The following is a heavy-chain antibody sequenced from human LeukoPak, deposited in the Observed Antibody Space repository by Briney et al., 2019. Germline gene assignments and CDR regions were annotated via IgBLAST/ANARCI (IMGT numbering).Heavy chain of an antibody. Sequence: PGGSLRLSCAASGFTFSTYWMSWVRQAPGKGLEWVVNIKQDGSEKYYVDSVKGRFTISRDNAKNSLYLQMNSLRAEDTAVYYCARDRSISSSWYDYWGQGTLVTVSS. V-gene: IGHV3-7*01. CDR2: IKQDGSEK. CDR1: GFTFSTYW. D-gene: IGHD6-13*01. J-gene: IGHJ4*02. CDR3: ARDRSISSSWYDY.